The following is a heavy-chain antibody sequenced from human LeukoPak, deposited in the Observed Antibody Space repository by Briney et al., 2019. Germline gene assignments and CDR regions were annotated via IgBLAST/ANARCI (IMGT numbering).Heavy chain of an antibody. CDR2: ISSSSSYI. V-gene: IGHV3-21*01. D-gene: IGHD6-13*01. CDR3: ARVPSWTPDY. Sequence: GGSLRLSCAAYGFTFSSYSMNWVRQAPGKGLEWVSSISSSSSYIYYADSVKGRFTISRDNAKNSLYLQMNSLRAEDTAVYYCARVPSWTPDYWGQGTLVTVSS. CDR1: GFTFSSYS. J-gene: IGHJ4*02.